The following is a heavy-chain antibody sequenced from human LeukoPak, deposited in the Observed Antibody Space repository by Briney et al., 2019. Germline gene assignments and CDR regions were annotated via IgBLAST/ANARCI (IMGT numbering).Heavy chain of an antibody. CDR1: GYTFTSYG. Sequence: ASVKVSCKASGYTFTSYGISWVRQAPGQGLEWMGWISAYNGNTNYAQKLQGRVTMTTDTPTSTAYMELRSLRSDDTAVYYCAREFYYYDSSGYLQPYYFDYWGQGTLVTVSS. D-gene: IGHD3-22*01. V-gene: IGHV1-18*01. CDR2: ISAYNGNT. J-gene: IGHJ4*02. CDR3: AREFYYYDSSGYLQPYYFDY.